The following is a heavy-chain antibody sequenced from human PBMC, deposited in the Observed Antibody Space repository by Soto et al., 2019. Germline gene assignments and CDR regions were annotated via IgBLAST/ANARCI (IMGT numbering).Heavy chain of an antibody. J-gene: IGHJ6*01. CDR2: INPNSGGT. V-gene: IGHV1-2*04. CDR3: ARGWSGYPYYYYYYGMDV. Sequence: ASVKVSCKASGYTFTGYYMHWVRQAPGQGLEWMGWINPNSGGTNYAQKFQGWVTMTRDTSISTAYMELSRLRSDDTAVYYCARGWSGYPYYYYYYGMDVWGQRTTVTVSS. D-gene: IGHD6-13*01. CDR1: GYTFTGYY.